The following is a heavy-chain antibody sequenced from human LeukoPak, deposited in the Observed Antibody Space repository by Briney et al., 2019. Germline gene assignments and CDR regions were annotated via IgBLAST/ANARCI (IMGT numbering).Heavy chain of an antibody. CDR2: IKSKTDGGTA. J-gene: IGHJ4*02. D-gene: IGHD2-2*01. CDR1: GFTFSNAW. Sequence: PGGSLRLSCAASGFTFSNAWMSWVRQAPGKGLEWVGRIKSKTDGGTADCAAPVKGRFTISRDDSKNTLYLQMDSLKTEDTAVYYRTGRYCSTTRCSGFDYWGQGTLVTVSS. V-gene: IGHV3-15*01. CDR3: TGRYCSTTRCSGFDY.